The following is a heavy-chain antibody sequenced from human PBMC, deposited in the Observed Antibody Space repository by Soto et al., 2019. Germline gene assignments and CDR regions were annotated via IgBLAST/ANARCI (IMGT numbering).Heavy chain of an antibody. CDR3: AREGGYYDFWSGPEYDAFDI. J-gene: IGHJ3*02. D-gene: IGHD3-3*01. CDR2: INADNGNT. V-gene: IGHV1-3*01. Sequence: GASVKVSCKASGYTFTSYAMHWVRQAPGQRLEWMGWINADNGNTKYSQKFQGRVTITRDTSTSTAYMKLRSLRSDDTAVYYCAREGGYYDFWSGPEYDAFDIWGQGTMVTVSS. CDR1: GYTFTSYA.